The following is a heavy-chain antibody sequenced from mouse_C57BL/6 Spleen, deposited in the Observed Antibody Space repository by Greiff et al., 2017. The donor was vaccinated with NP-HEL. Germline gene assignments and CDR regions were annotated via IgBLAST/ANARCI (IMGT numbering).Heavy chain of an antibody. Sequence: EVKVEESGGGLVKPGGSLKLSCAASGFTFSSYAMSWVRQTPEKRLEWVATISDGGSYTYYPDNVKGRFTISRDNAKNNLYLQMSHLKSEDTAMYYGARDMGVKAWSAYWGQGTLVTVSA. V-gene: IGHV5-4*01. J-gene: IGHJ3*01. CDR1: GFTFSSYA. D-gene: IGHD1-1*02. CDR2: ISDGGSYT. CDR3: ARDMGVKAWSAY.